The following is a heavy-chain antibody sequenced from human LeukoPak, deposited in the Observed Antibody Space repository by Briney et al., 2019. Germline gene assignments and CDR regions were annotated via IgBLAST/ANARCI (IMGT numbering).Heavy chain of an antibody. J-gene: IGHJ6*02. CDR2: INPSGGST. V-gene: IGHV1-46*01. Sequence: ASVKVSCKASGYTFTSYYMHWVRQAPGQGLEWMGIINPSGGSTSYAQKFRGRVTMTRDTSTSTVYMELSSLRSEDTAVYYCARDGFDKYSGSYPIPPYYYYGMDVWGQGTTVTVSS. D-gene: IGHD1-26*01. CDR1: GYTFTSYY. CDR3: ARDGFDKYSGSYPIPPYYYYGMDV.